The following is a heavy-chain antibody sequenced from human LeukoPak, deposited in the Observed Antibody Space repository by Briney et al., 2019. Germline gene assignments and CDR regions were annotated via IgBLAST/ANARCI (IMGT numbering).Heavy chain of an antibody. D-gene: IGHD3-22*01. V-gene: IGHV3-15*01. Sequence: GGSLRLSCAASGFTFSNAWMSWVRQAPGKGLGWVGRIKSKTDGGTTDYAAPVKGRFTISRDDSKNTLYLQMNSLTVEDTAVYYCAKDRHQYDTSGYYYAFYYYGMDVWGHGTTVTVSS. CDR3: AKDRHQYDTSGYYYAFYYYGMDV. CDR1: GFTFSNAW. CDR2: IKSKTDGGTT. J-gene: IGHJ6*02.